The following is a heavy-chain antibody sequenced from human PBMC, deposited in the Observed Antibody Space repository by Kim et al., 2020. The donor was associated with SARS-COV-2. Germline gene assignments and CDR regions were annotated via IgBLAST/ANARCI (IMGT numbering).Heavy chain of an antibody. CDR1: GFTFSSYA. J-gene: IGHJ4*02. D-gene: IGHD3-22*01. CDR3: AKGVGKGYDSSGYYFDY. V-gene: IGHV3-23*01. CDR2: ISGSGGST. Sequence: GGSLRLSCAASGFTFSSYAMSWVRQAPGKGLEWVSAISGSGGSTYFADSVKGRFTISRDNSKNTLYLQMNSLRAEDTAVYYCAKGVGKGYDSSGYYFDYWGQGTLVTVSS.